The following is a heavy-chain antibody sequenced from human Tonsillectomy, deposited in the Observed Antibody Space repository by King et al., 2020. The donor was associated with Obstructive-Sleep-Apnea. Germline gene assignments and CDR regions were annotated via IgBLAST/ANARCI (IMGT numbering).Heavy chain of an antibody. J-gene: IGHJ4*02. D-gene: IGHD3-10*01. V-gene: IGHV1-18*04. CDR3: ATSQWFGESDY. Sequence: QLVQSGAEVRKPGASVKVSCKASGYTFTSYGISWVRQAPGQGLEWMGWISTYNGNTNYARKLQGRVTMTSDTSTSTAYMELRRLRSDDTAVYYCATSQWFGESDYWGEGTLGTVSS. CDR2: ISTYNGNT. CDR1: GYTFTSYG.